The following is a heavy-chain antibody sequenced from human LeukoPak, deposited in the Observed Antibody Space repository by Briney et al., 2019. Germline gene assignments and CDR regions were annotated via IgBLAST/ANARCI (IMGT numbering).Heavy chain of an antibody. Sequence: GGSLRLSCAASGFTFSSYWMSWVRQAPGKGLEWVANIKQDGSEKHYVDSVKGRFTISRDNAKNSLYLQMNSLRAEDTAVYYCARDVPNYYYGSGSYYFQFWGQGTLVTVSS. J-gene: IGHJ4*02. CDR3: ARDVPNYYYGSGSYYFQF. CDR1: GFTFSSYW. CDR2: IKQDGSEK. D-gene: IGHD3-10*01. V-gene: IGHV3-7*04.